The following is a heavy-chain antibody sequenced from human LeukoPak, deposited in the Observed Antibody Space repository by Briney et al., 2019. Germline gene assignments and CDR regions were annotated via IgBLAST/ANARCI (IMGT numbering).Heavy chain of an antibody. CDR2: ITPSGST. V-gene: IGHV4-34*01. D-gene: IGHD1-14*01. J-gene: IGHJ4*02. Sequence: SETLSLTCVVYGGSFSGYFWSWIRQPPGKGLEWIGEITPSGSTNYSPSLKSRVSISIDTSKKKLSLRLTSVTAADSAVYYCARENHGSFDYWGQGSLVTVSS. CDR1: GGSFSGYF. CDR3: ARENHGSFDY.